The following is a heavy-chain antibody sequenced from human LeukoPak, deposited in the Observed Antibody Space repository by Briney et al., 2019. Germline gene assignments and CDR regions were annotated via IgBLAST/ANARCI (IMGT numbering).Heavy chain of an antibody. J-gene: IGHJ4*02. CDR1: GYTFTSYY. Sequence: ASVKVSCKASGYTFTSYYIHWVRQAPGQGLEWMGIINPSGGSTTYAQKFQGRVTMTRDTSTSTVYMELSSLRSENTAVYYCARDLPGGSDYWGQGTMVTVSS. CDR2: INPSGGST. CDR3: ARDLPGGSDY. D-gene: IGHD6-25*01. V-gene: IGHV1-46*01.